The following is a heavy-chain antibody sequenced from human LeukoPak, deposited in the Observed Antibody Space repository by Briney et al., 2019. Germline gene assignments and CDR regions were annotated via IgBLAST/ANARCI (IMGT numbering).Heavy chain of an antibody. CDR2: IYYSGST. J-gene: IGHJ5*02. CDR1: GGSISSSSYY. Sequence: SETLSLTCTVSGGSISSSSYYWGWIRQPPGKGLEWIGSIYYSGSTYYNPSLKSRVTISVDTSKNQFSLKLSSVTAADTAVYYCARVAILGRGLRWFDPWGQGTLVTVSS. D-gene: IGHD3-3*01. V-gene: IGHV4-39*07. CDR3: ARVAILGRGLRWFDP.